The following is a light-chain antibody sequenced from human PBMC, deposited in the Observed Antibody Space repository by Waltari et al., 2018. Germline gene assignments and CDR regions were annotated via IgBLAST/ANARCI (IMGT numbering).Light chain of an antibody. CDR2: VSSDGSH. J-gene: IGLJ3*02. V-gene: IGLV4-69*01. Sequence: QLTLTQSPSASASLGASVRLTCTLTSGHRTSAITWLQQKPEKGPRFLMKVSSDGSHTKGEGVPPRFSGSSSGAERHLTISNVQSEDEADYYGQTWGTGSHWVFGGGTKLTVL. CDR3: QTWGTGSHWV. CDR1: SGHRTSA.